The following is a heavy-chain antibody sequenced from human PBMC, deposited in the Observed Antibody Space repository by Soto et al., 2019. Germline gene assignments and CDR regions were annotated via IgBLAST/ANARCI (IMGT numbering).Heavy chain of an antibody. J-gene: IGHJ4*02. CDR1: GGSLSSYY. D-gene: IGHD3-22*01. CDR2: IYYSGST. Sequence: SETLSLTCTVSGGSLSSYYWSWIRQPPGKGLEWIGYIYYSGSTNYNPSLKSRVTISVDTSKNQFSLKLSSVTTADTAVYYCARGGSVPKYYYDSSLNFDYWGQGTLVTVSS. CDR3: ARGGSVPKYYYDSSLNFDY. V-gene: IGHV4-59*01.